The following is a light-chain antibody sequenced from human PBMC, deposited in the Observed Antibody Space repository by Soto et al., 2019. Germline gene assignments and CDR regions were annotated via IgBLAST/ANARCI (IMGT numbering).Light chain of an antibody. V-gene: IGKV1-5*03. CDR2: KAS. Sequence: DIQMTQSPSTLSASVGDRVTITCRASQSISSWLAWYQQKPGKAPKLLIYKASSLDSGVPSRFSGSGSGTEFTLTISSLQPDDFATSYYQQYNSYTYTFGQGTKLEIK. CDR3: QQYNSYTYT. J-gene: IGKJ2*01. CDR1: QSISSW.